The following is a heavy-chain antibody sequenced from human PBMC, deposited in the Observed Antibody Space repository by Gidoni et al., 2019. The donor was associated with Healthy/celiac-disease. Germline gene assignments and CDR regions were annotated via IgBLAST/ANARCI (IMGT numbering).Heavy chain of an antibody. CDR1: GFTFSSYA. Sequence: QVQLVESGGGVVQPGGSLSLSCAASGFTFSSYAMHWVRQAPGKGLEWVAVISYDGSNKYYADSVKGRFTISRDNSKNTLYLQMNSLRAEDTAVYYCARGGSSSWYQEWFDPWGQGTLVTVSS. V-gene: IGHV3-30-3*01. D-gene: IGHD6-13*01. CDR2: ISYDGSNK. CDR3: ARGGSSSWYQEWFDP. J-gene: IGHJ5*02.